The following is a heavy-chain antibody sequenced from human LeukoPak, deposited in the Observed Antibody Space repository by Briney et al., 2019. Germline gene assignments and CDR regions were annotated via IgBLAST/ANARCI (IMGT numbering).Heavy chain of an antibody. V-gene: IGHV1-2*02. J-gene: IGHJ6*02. D-gene: IGHD5-18*01. CDR3: ARDVTDTARFALYYYYGMDV. Sequence: WASVKVSYKASGYTFTGYYMHWVRQAPGQGLEWMGWINPNSGGTNYAQKFQGRVTMTRDTSISTAYMELSRLRSDDTAVYYCARDVTDTARFALYYYYGMDVWGQGTTVTVSS. CDR1: GYTFTGYY. CDR2: INPNSGGT.